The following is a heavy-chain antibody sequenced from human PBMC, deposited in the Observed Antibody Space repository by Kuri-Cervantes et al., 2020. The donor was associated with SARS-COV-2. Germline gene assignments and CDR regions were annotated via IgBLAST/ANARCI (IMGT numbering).Heavy chain of an antibody. CDR3: ARDFGSWYVFWSYYGMDV. CDR2: ISGSGGST. D-gene: IGHD6-13*01. J-gene: IGHJ6*02. V-gene: IGHV3-23*01. CDR1: GFTFSSYA. Sequence: GESLKISCAASGFTFSSYAMSWVRQAPGKGLEWVSAISGSGGSTYYADSVKGRFTISRDNSKNTLYLQMNSLRAEDTAVYYCARDFGSWYVFWSYYGMDVWGQGTTVTVSS.